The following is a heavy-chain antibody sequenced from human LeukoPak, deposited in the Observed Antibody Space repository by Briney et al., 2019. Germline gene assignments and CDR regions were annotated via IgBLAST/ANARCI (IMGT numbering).Heavy chain of an antibody. D-gene: IGHD5/OR15-5a*01. J-gene: IGHJ5*02. V-gene: IGHV4-61*01. CDR3: ATFFDFWFGP. Sequence: PSETLSLTCTVSGVSVSSGSYFWSWIRQPPGEGPQWIGYIYHDGSTNYSPSLRSRVGISVDTSKNQFSLKLSSVTTADTAVYFCATFFDFWFGPWGQGTQVTVSS. CDR1: GVSVSSGSYF. CDR2: IYHDGST.